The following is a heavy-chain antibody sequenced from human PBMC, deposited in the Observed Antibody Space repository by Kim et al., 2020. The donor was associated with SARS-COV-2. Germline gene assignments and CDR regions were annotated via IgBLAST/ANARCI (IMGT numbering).Heavy chain of an antibody. J-gene: IGHJ5*02. V-gene: IGHV3-74*01. CDR3: ARSNGFDP. Sequence: GGSLRLSCAPSGFTLSGYWMHWVHQAPGKGLVWVSRINSDGGSTTYADSVKGRFTVSRDNAKNTLYLQMNSLRAEDTAVYYCARSNGFDPWGQGTLVTVS. CDR1: GFTLSGYW. CDR2: INSDGGST.